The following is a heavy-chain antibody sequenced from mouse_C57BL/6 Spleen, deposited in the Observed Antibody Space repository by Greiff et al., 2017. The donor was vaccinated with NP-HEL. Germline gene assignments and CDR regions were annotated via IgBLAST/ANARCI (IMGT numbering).Heavy chain of an antibody. V-gene: IGHV1-64*01. Sequence: QVQLQQPGAELVKPGASVKLSCKASGYTFTSYWMHWVKQRPGQGLEWIGMIHPNSGSTNYNEKFKSKATLTVDKSSSTAYMQLSRLTSEHSAVYYCARSYLLYYAMDFWGQGTSVTVSS. D-gene: IGHD5-5*01. J-gene: IGHJ4*01. CDR2: IHPNSGST. CDR1: GYTFTSYW. CDR3: ARSYLLYYAMDF.